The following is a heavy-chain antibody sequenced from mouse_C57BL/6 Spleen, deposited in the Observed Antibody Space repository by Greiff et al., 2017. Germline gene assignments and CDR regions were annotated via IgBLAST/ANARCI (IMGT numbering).Heavy chain of an antibody. V-gene: IGHV1-42*01. CDR2: INPSTGGT. Sequence: VQLQQSGPELVKPGASVKISCKASGYSFTGYYMNWVKQSPEKSLEWIGEINPSTGGTTYNQKFKAKATLTVDKSSSTAYMQLKSLTSEDSAVYYCARIYGNSGFAYWGQGTLVTVSA. D-gene: IGHD2-1*01. CDR3: ARIYGNSGFAY. CDR1: GYSFTGYY. J-gene: IGHJ3*01.